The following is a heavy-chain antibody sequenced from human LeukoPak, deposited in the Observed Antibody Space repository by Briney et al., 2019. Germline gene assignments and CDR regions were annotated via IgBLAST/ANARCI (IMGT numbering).Heavy chain of an antibody. CDR1: GGSFSYYY. J-gene: IGHJ4*02. V-gene: IGHV4-34*01. Sequence: PSETLSLTCAVYGGSFSYYYWSWIRQPPGKGLEWIGNMNYSGSTNYNPSLKSRVTISVDTSKTQFSLKLSSVTAADTAIYYCARGRGGSTLIARFNYWGQGILVTVSS. CDR2: MNYSGST. CDR3: ARGRGGSTLIARFNY. D-gene: IGHD3-22*01.